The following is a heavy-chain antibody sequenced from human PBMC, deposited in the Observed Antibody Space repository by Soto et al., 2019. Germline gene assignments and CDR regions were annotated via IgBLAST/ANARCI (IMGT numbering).Heavy chain of an antibody. CDR1: GYTFTSYD. Sequence: ASVKVSCKASGYTFTSYDINWVRQATGQGLEWMGWMNPNSGNTGYAQKFQGRVTMTRNTSISTAYMELSSLRSEDTAVYYCARGGVGIFGVVILYYYYYYYMDVWGKGTTVTVSS. CDR2: MNPNSGNT. V-gene: IGHV1-8*01. D-gene: IGHD3-3*02. CDR3: ARGGVGIFGVVILYYYYYYYMDV. J-gene: IGHJ6*03.